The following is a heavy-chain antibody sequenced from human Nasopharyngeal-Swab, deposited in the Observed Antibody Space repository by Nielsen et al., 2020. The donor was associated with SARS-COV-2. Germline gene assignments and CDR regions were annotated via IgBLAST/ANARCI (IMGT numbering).Heavy chain of an antibody. V-gene: IGHV3-7*01. J-gene: IGHJ4*02. CDR1: GFTFSNFW. CDR2: IKQDASEK. CDR3: ARMGSSWNFDY. D-gene: IGHD6-13*01. Sequence: GGSLRLSCAASGFTFSNFWMSWVRQAPGKGLEWVANIKQDASEKYYVDSVKGRFTISRDNAKNSLFLQMNSLRAEDTAVYYCARMGSSWNFDYWGQGTLVTVSS.